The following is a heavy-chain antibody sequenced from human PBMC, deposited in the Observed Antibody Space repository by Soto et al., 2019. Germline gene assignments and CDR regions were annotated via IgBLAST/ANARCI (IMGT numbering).Heavy chain of an antibody. V-gene: IGHV3-15*07. D-gene: IGHD6-13*01. CDR3: TTGPDSSSWTPGEDY. Sequence: GGSLRLSCAASGFTFSNAWMNWVRQAPGKGLEWVGRIKSKTDGGTTDYAAPVKGRFTISRDDSKNTLYLQMNSLKTEDTAVYYCTTGPDSSSWTPGEDYWGQGTLVTVSS. CDR2: IKSKTDGGTT. J-gene: IGHJ4*02. CDR1: GFTFSNAW.